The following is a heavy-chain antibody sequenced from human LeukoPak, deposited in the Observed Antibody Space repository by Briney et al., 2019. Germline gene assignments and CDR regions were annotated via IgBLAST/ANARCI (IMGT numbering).Heavy chain of an antibody. V-gene: IGHV3-23*01. CDR1: GFPFSSYA. D-gene: IGHD5-18*01. CDR3: AKNAGYSYGLYYFDY. CDR2: IINSGGVT. Sequence: GGSLRLSCAASGFPFSSYAMSWVRQAPGKGLEWVSSIINSGGVTYYADSVKGRFTISRDNSKNTVYLQMDSLRAEDSAVYYCAKNAGYSYGLYYFDYWGQGTLVTVSS. J-gene: IGHJ4*02.